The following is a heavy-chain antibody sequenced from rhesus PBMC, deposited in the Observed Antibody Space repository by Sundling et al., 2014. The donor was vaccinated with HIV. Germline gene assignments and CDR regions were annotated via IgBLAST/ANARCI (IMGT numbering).Heavy chain of an antibody. J-gene: IGHJ6*01. CDR3: ARDRVAAAGRPRTVGLDS. D-gene: IGHD6-31*01. Sequence: EVQLVESGGGLAKPGGSLRLSCAASGFTFSSYALHWVRQAPGKGLEWVSGITSGGTTHYADSVKGRFTISRDNSENTLSLQMNNLKLEDTAVYYCARDRVAAAGRPRTVGLDSWGKGSSSPSPQ. V-gene: IGHV3-103*01. CDR2: ITSGGTT. CDR1: GFTFSSYA.